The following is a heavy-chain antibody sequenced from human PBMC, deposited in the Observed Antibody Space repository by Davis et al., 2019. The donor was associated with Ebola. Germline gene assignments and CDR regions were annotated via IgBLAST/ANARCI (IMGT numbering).Heavy chain of an antibody. CDR1: GYTFTGYY. Sequence: ASVKVSCKASGYTFTGYYMHWVRQAPGQGLEWMGWINPNSGGTNYAQKFQGWVTMTRDTSISTAYMELSSLRSEDTAVYYCARVGVPAAIGYFDYWGQGTLVTVSS. CDR2: INPNSGGT. D-gene: IGHD2-2*01. J-gene: IGHJ4*02. CDR3: ARVGVPAAIGYFDY. V-gene: IGHV1-2*04.